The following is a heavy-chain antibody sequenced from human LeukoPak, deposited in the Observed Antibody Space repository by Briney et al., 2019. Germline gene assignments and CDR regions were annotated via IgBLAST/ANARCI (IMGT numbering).Heavy chain of an antibody. J-gene: IGHJ4*02. V-gene: IGHV4-59*01. CDR3: ARGIESYGDYGY. Sequence: SETLSLTCTVSGDSISGSYWSWIRQPPGKGLEWIAYMYNSGSTNYNPSLKSRVTISIDTSKNQFSLKLSSLTAADTAIYYCARGIESYGDYGYWGQGILVTVSS. CDR2: MYNSGST. CDR1: GDSISGSY. D-gene: IGHD4-17*01.